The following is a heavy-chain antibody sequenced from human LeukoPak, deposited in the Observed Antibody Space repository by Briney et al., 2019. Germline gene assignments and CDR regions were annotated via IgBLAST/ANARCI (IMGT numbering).Heavy chain of an antibody. V-gene: IGHV4-30-4*08. D-gene: IGHD2-15*01. CDR2: IYYSGST. Sequence: PSETLSLTCTVSGGSISSGDYYWSWIRQPPGKSLEWIGYIYYSGSTYYNPSLKSRVTISVDTSKNQFSLKLSSVTAADTAVYYCARDPENGSGPFDPWGQGTLVTVSS. CDR3: ARDPENGSGPFDP. J-gene: IGHJ5*02. CDR1: GGSISSGDYY.